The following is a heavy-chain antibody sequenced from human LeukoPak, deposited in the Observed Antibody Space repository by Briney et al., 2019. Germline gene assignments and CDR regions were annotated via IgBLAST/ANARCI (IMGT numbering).Heavy chain of an antibody. D-gene: IGHD6-13*01. Sequence: PSETLSLTCTVSGGSISSYYWSWIRQPPGKGLEWIGYIYYSGSTNYNPSLKSRVTISVDTSKNQFSLKLSSVTAADTAVYYCARGGGSSWYGPEDYWGQGTLVTVSS. V-gene: IGHV4-59*01. CDR2: IYYSGST. CDR1: GGSISSYY. CDR3: ARGGGSSWYGPEDY. J-gene: IGHJ4*02.